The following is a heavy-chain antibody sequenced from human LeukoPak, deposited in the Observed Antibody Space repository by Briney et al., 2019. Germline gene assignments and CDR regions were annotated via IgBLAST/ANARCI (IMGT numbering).Heavy chain of an antibody. CDR1: VGTFSSYA. CDR2: SIAIFGTA. CDR3: AIHSSGYYDDMDV. J-gene: IGHJ6*03. Sequence: GASVKVSCKASVGTFSSYAFTWVRQAPGPGLGWKRGSIAIFGTANYAQKIQGRITITTDESTSTAYMELSSLRSEDAAVYYCAIHSSGYYDDMDVWGKRTTVTVSS. D-gene: IGHD3-22*01. V-gene: IGHV1-69*05.